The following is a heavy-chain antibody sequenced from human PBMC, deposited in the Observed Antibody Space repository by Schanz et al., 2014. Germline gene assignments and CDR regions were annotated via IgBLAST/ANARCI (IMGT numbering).Heavy chain of an antibody. CDR1: GFTFSSYG. D-gene: IGHD2-2*01. V-gene: IGHV3-NL1*01. CDR2: IYSGGST. CDR3: AKSMYSTSWAFDF. J-gene: IGHJ4*02. Sequence: VQLVESGGGVVQPGRSLRLSCAASGFTFSSYGMHWVRQAPGKGLEWVAVIYSGGSTFYTDSVKGRFTISRDNSKNTLYVQMNSLRAEDTAVYYCAKSMYSTSWAFDFWGQGAQVTVSS.